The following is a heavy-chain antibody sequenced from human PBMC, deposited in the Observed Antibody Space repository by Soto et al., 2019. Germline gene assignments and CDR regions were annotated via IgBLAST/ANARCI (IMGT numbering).Heavy chain of an antibody. D-gene: IGHD4-17*01. CDR2: IYPGDSDT. CDR1: GYSFTSYW. V-gene: IGHV5-51*01. J-gene: IGHJ6*02. CDR3: ASGTGTVTPRSYYYYGMDV. Sequence: PGESLKISCQGSGYSFTSYWIGWVRQMPGKGLEGMGIIYPGDSDTRYSPSFQGQVTISADKSISTAYLQWSSLKASDTAMYYCASGTGTVTPRSYYYYGMDVWGQGTTVTVSS.